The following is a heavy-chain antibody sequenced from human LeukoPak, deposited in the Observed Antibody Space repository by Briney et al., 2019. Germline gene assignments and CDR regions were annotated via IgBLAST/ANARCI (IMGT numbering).Heavy chain of an antibody. Sequence: SETLSLTCTVSGYSISSGYYWGWIRQPPGKGLEWIGSIYHSGSTYYNPSLKSRVTISVDTSKNQFSLKLSSVTAADTAVYYCARGRGEATTPFWFDPWGQGTLVTVSS. V-gene: IGHV4-38-2*02. J-gene: IGHJ5*02. CDR2: IYHSGST. D-gene: IGHD5-12*01. CDR3: ARGRGEATTPFWFDP. CDR1: GYSISSGYY.